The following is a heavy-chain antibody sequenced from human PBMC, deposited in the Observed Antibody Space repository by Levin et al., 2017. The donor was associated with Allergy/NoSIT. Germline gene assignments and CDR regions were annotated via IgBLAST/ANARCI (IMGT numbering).Heavy chain of an antibody. J-gene: IGHJ4*02. CDR3: ARGGGVYDFWSGYTSVRVLLPPRN. D-gene: IGHD3-3*01. CDR2: IIPIFGTA. V-gene: IGHV1-69*13. CDR1: GGTFSSYA. Sequence: ASVKVSCKASGGTFSSYAISWVRQAPGQGLEWMGGIIPIFGTANYAQKFQGRVTITADESTSTAYMELSSLRSEDTAVYYCARGGGVYDFWSGYTSVRVLLPPRNWGQGTLVTVSS.